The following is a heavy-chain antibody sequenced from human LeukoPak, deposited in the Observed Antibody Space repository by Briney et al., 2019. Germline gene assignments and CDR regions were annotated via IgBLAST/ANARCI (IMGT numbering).Heavy chain of an antibody. D-gene: IGHD6-19*01. J-gene: IGHJ4*02. CDR1: GYTLTELS. V-gene: IGHV1-24*01. CDR2: FDPEDGET. Sequence: ASVKVSCKVSGYTLTELSMHWVRQAPGKGLEWMGDFDPEDGETIYAQKFQGRVTMTEDTSTDTAYMELSSLRSEDTAVYYCATGDSYSSGWYYFDYWGQGTLVTVSS. CDR3: ATGDSYSSGWYYFDY.